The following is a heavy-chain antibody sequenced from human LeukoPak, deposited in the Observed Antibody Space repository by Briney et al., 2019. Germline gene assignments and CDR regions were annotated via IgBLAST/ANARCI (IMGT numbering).Heavy chain of an antibody. J-gene: IGHJ4*01. CDR3: ARGSEDSSGYSFDY. CDR2: MYYSGST. D-gene: IGHD3-22*01. Sequence: PSETLSLTCTVSGGSISSYYWSWIRQPPGKGLEWIGYMYYSGSTNYNPSLRSRVTILVDTSKNQFSLKLSSVTAADTAVYYCARGSEDSSGYSFDYWGHGTLVTVSS. V-gene: IGHV4-59*01. CDR1: GGSISSYY.